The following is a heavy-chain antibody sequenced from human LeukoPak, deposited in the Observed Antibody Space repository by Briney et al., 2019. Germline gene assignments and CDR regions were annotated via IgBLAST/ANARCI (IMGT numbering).Heavy chain of an antibody. CDR3: ARVFGYEYYYMDV. J-gene: IGHJ6*03. D-gene: IGHD5-18*01. V-gene: IGHV4-59*01. Sequence: SETLSLTCTVSGGSINNYYWNWIRQPPEKGLEWIGYIYYSGSPNYNPSLKSRVTISKDTSKNQFSLKLNSVTAADTAVYYCARVFGYEYYYMDVWGKGTTVTVSS. CDR2: IYYSGSP. CDR1: GGSINNYY.